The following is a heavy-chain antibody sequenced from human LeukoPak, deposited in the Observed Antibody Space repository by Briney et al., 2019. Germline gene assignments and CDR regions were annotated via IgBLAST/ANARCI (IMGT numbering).Heavy chain of an antibody. CDR2: IYSSGST. J-gene: IGHJ4*02. V-gene: IGHV4-31*03. CDR1: GGSISSGGFY. Sequence: PSETLSLTCTVSGGSISSGGFYWSWIGQHPGKGLEWIGYIYSSGSTYYNPSLKSRVTISVDTSKNQFSLRLSSVTAADTAVYYCAREGSGFSSVDYWGQGTLVTVSS. CDR3: AREGSGFSSVDY. D-gene: IGHD5-18*01.